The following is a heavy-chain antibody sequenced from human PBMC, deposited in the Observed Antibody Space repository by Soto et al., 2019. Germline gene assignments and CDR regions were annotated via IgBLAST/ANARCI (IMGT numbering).Heavy chain of an antibody. D-gene: IGHD3-10*01. CDR2: ISHSGSS. V-gene: IGHV4-59*02. CDR1: GASVSSFD. Sequence: SETLSLTGSVSGASVSSFDCTWIRQPPWKGLEWIGHISHSGSSHYNPSLMSRVTISLDTSRNEFSLKLFSVTAADTAVYYCAAHVRQDNINMVRGRLENSYSAYGMGVWGQGTTVTVSS. CDR3: AAHVRQDNINMVRGRLENSYSAYGMGV. J-gene: IGHJ6*02.